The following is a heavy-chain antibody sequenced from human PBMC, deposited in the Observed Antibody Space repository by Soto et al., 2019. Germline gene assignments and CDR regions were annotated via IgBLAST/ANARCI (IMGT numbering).Heavy chain of an antibody. CDR1: GGSISSYY. V-gene: IGHV4-59*08. CDR3: ARHGGDAFDL. CDR2: IYYSGST. Sequence: PSETLSLTCTVSGGSISSYYWSWIRQPPGKGLEWIGYIYYSGSTNYNPSLKSRVTISVDTSKNQFSLKLSSVTAADTAVYYCARHGGDAFDLWGQGTMVTVSS. J-gene: IGHJ3*01.